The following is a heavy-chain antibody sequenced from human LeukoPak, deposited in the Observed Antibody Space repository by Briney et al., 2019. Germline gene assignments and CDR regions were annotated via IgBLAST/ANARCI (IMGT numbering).Heavy chain of an antibody. Sequence: PGGSLRLSXAASGFTFDDYAMHWVRQAPGKGLEWVSLISGDGGSTYYADSVKGRFTISRDNSKNSLYLQMNSLRTEDTALYYCAKAKAYYYDSSGYHSGNAFDIWGQGTMVTVSS. J-gene: IGHJ3*02. CDR2: ISGDGGST. V-gene: IGHV3-43*02. CDR3: AKAKAYYYDSSGYHSGNAFDI. CDR1: GFTFDDYA. D-gene: IGHD3-22*01.